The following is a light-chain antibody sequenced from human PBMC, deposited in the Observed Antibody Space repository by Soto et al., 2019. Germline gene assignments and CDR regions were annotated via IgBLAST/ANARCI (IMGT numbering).Light chain of an antibody. CDR3: LQYDNLFT. Sequence: DVQMTQSPSSLSASIGDRVTITCQASQDITNYLNWYRQKPGEATKLLIYDATNLETGVPSRFNVIGAGKHFSSTSSSLQPDDVATYYCLQYDNLFTFGPGPKVDIK. V-gene: IGKV1-33*01. CDR2: DAT. CDR1: QDITNY. J-gene: IGKJ3*01.